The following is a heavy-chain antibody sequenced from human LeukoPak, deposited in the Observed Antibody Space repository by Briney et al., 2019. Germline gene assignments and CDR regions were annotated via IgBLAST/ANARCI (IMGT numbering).Heavy chain of an antibody. CDR3: ARDKDVYFDY. CDR2: ISSSSSTI. V-gene: IGHV3-48*01. CDR1: GFPFSSYS. J-gene: IGHJ4*02. Sequence: GGSLRLSCAASGFPFSSYSMNWVRQAPGKGLEWVSYISSSSSTIHYADSVKGRFTISRDNAKNSLYLQMNSLRVEDTAVYYCARDKDVYFDYWGQGTLVTVSS.